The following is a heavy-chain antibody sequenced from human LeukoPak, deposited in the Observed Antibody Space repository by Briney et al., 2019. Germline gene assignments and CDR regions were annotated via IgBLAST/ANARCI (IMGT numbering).Heavy chain of an antibody. D-gene: IGHD5-24*01. CDR1: ECAFTDYA. V-gene: IGHV1-3*01. J-gene: IGHJ4*02. CDR2: INAGNGNT. CDR3: ARGRWSATTASYYLDF. Sequence: GASVKVSCKASECAFTDYAINWVRQAPGQRLEWMGWINAGNGNTRYSQRFQGRVTITRDTSASTAYMELSSLTSEDTAVYYCARGRWSATTASYYLDFWGQGTLVTVSS.